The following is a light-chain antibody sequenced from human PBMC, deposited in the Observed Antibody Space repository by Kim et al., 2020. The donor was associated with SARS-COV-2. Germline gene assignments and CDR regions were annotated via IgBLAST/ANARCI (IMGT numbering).Light chain of an antibody. CDR1: HSVSSN. CDR3: QQYNDWCT. J-gene: IGKJ2*02. V-gene: IGKV3-15*01. CDR2: GAS. Sequence: LSVSQRERATPACRASHSVSSNVARYQQKPGQAPRLLIYGASTRATAIPARFSGSGSGTEFTLTISSLQSEDFAIYFCQQYNDWCTFGQGTKLEIK.